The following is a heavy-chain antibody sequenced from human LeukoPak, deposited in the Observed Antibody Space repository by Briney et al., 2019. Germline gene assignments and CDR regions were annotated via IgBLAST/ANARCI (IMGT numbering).Heavy chain of an antibody. V-gene: IGHV4-39*07. CDR1: GGSISSSSYY. CDR2: IYYSGST. CDR3: ARDRLYDSSGYYVSLNWFDP. J-gene: IGHJ5*02. D-gene: IGHD3-22*01. Sequence: SETLSLTCTVSGGSISSSSYYWGWIRQPPGKGLEWIGSIYYSGSTYYNPSLKSRVTISVDTSKNQFSLKLSSVTAADTAVYYCARDRLYDSSGYYVSLNWFDPWGQGTLVTVSS.